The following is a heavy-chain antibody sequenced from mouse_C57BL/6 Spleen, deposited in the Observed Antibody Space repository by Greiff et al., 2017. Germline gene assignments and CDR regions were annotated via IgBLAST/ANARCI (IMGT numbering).Heavy chain of an antibody. CDR3: ARIYYDYDGYFDV. D-gene: IGHD2-4*01. CDR1: GYTFTSYW. CDR2: IDPSDSYT. V-gene: IGHV1-69*01. Sequence: QVQLQQPGAELVMPGASVKLSCKASGYTFTSYWMHWVKQRPGQGLEWIGEIDPSDSYTNYNQKFKGKSTLTVDKSSSTAYMQLSSLTSEDSAVYYCARIYYDYDGYFDVWGTGTTVTVSS. J-gene: IGHJ1*03.